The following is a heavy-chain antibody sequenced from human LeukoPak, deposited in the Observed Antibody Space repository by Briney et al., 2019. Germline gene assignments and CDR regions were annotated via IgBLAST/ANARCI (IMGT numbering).Heavy chain of an antibody. D-gene: IGHD2-15*01. V-gene: IGHV3-7*01. CDR1: GFNLRNHL. Sequence: PGGSLRLSCVASGFNLRNHLMPCIRHAPGRGLEWVANINRDGNEKYYLDFVRGRFTISRDNAKNSLYLQMNSLGAEDTAVYYCVRELVVGPAEYFQSWGQGTLVTVSS. CDR2: INRDGNEK. J-gene: IGHJ1*01. CDR3: VRELVVGPAEYFQS.